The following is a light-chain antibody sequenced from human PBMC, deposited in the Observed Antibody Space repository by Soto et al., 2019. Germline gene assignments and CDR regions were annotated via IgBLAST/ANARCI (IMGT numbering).Light chain of an antibody. J-gene: IGKJ1*01. CDR2: EAS. CDR3: LQERGYPRT. V-gene: IGKV3-20*01. Sequence: EIVLTQSPGTLSLSPGERATLSCRASQSLTSSYLAWYQQKPGQAPRLLMYEASSRATGIPDRFSGSGSGTDFTLTISGLQPEDFATYYCLQERGYPRTFGQGIKVDIK. CDR1: QSLTSSY.